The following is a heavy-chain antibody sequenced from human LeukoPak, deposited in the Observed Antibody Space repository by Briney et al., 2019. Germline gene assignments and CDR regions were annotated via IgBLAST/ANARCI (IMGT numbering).Heavy chain of an antibody. CDR3: ASDLGDSSAWDGEDY. D-gene: IGHD6-19*01. CDR1: GFTFSSYG. Sequence: GGSLRLSCAASGFTFSSYGMHWVRQAPGKGLEWVAVIWYDGSNKYYADSVKGRFTISRDNSKNTLYLQMNSLRAEDTAVYYCASDLGDSSAWDGEDYWGQGTLVTVSS. J-gene: IGHJ4*02. CDR2: IWYDGSNK. V-gene: IGHV3-33*01.